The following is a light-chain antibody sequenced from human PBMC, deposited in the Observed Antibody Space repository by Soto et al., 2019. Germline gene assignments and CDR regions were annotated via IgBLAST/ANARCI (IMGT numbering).Light chain of an antibody. CDR2: DAT. Sequence: DIQITQSPSSLSASVGDRVTITCQASQDISNYLNWYQQKPAKAPKLLIYDATNLETAVPSRFSGSGSGTDFTVTISSLQPEDIATYYWQQYDNLRTFGPGTKVDIK. CDR1: QDISNY. CDR3: QQYDNLRT. J-gene: IGKJ3*01. V-gene: IGKV1-33*01.